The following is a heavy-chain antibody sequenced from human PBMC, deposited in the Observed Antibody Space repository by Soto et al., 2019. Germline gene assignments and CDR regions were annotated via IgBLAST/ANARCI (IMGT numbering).Heavy chain of an antibody. Sequence: QITLKESGPTLVKPTQTLTLTCTFSGFSLSTSGVGVGWIRQPPGKALEWLAAIYWADYKHYSPSLKSRLTITKDTSKNQVVLTMTNMDPVDTATYYCAHKGYGDYPLDYWGQGTLLTVSS. D-gene: IGHD4-17*01. CDR1: GFSLSTSGVG. V-gene: IGHV2-5*02. J-gene: IGHJ4*02. CDR3: AHKGYGDYPLDY. CDR2: IYWADYK.